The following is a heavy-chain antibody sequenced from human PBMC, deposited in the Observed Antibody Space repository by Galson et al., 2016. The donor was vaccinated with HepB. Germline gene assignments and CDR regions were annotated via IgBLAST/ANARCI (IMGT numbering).Heavy chain of an antibody. D-gene: IGHD6-19*01. J-gene: IGHJ4*02. CDR3: ARVTIAVACSYYFDY. V-gene: IGHV6-1*01. CDR1: GDSVSSNSVA. Sequence: CAISGDSVSSNSVAWCWIRQSPLRGLEWLGRTYYRSNWYNDYAPAVKSRISIKPDTSKNQFSLQLNSVTPEDTAVYYCARVTIAVACSYYFDYGGQGTLVPVSS. CDR2: TYYRSNWYN.